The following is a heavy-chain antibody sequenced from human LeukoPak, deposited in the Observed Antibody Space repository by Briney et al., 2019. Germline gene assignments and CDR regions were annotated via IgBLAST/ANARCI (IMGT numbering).Heavy chain of an antibody. CDR2: IHYSGRT. D-gene: IGHD6-13*01. CDR3: VRDSGYSSSWYLIDDDFDI. V-gene: IGHV4-59*02. Sequence: SETLSLTCAVSGGSVSGYYWSWVRQFPGRRLEWIGYIHYSGRTNYNPSLKSRITLSLETSSNQISLELKSVTSADTALYYCVRDSGYSSSWYLIDDDFDIWGQGTMVNVSA. J-gene: IGHJ3*02. CDR1: GGSVSGYY.